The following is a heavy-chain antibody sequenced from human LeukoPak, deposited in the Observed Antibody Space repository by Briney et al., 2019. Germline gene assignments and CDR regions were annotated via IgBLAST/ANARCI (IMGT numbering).Heavy chain of an antibody. Sequence: GRSLRLSCAASGFTFSSYAMSWVRQAPGKGLEWVAVISYDGSNKYYADSVRGRFTISRDNSKNTLYLQMNSLRAEDTAVYYCAKEAGRGYESSGYYYKDYGDYWGQGTLVTVSS. CDR1: GFTFSSYA. CDR2: ISYDGSNK. CDR3: AKEAGRGYESSGYYYKDYGDY. D-gene: IGHD3-22*01. J-gene: IGHJ4*02. V-gene: IGHV3-30*04.